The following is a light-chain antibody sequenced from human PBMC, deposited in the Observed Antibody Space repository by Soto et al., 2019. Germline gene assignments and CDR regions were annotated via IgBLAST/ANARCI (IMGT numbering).Light chain of an antibody. V-gene: IGKV1-5*03. Sequence: DIQMTQSPSTLSASVGDRVTVTCRASQSISSWLAWYQQKPGKAPTLLIYKASNLESGVPSRFSGSGSGTEFTLTISSLQPDDFATYYCQQYNTYPYTFGQGTKLEIK. CDR1: QSISSW. J-gene: IGKJ2*01. CDR2: KAS. CDR3: QQYNTYPYT.